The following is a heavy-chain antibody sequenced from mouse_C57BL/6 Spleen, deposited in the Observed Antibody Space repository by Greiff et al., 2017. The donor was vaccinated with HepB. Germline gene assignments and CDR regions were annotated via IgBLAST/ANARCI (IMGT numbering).Heavy chain of an antibody. V-gene: IGHV1-26*01. CDR1: GYTFTDYY. CDR3: AREGPLPYRVYFDY. D-gene: IGHD2-14*01. CDR2: INPNNGGT. Sequence: VQLQQSGPELVKPGASVKISCKASGYTFTDYYMNWVKQSHGKSLEWIGDINPNNGGTSYNQKFKGKATLTVDKSSSTAYMELRSLTSEDSAVYYCAREGPLPYRVYFDYWGQGTTLTVSS. J-gene: IGHJ2*01.